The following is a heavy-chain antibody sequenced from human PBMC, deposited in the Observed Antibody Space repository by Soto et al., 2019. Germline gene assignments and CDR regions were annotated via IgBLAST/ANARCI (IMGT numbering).Heavy chain of an antibody. D-gene: IGHD3-16*01. Sequence: GGSLRLSCAASGFTFSSYWMHWVRQPPGKGLVWVSRTNTDGSSTSYADSVKGRFTISRDNAKNTLYLQMNSLRAEDTAVYYCARGVGPPPPERNWFDPWGQGTLVTVSS. J-gene: IGHJ5*02. V-gene: IGHV3-74*01. CDR2: TNTDGSST. CDR1: GFTFSSYW. CDR3: ARGVGPPPPERNWFDP.